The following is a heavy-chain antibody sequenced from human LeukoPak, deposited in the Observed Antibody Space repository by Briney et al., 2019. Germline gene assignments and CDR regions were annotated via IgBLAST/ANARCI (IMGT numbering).Heavy chain of an antibody. CDR2: ISSSGSTI. D-gene: IGHD4-17*01. Sequence: GGSLRLSCAASGFTFSSYAMSWVRQAPGKGLEWVSYISSSGSTIYYADSVKGRFTISRDNTKNSLYLQMNSLRAEDTAVYYCARELWGYGVYFDYWGQGTLVTVSS. CDR3: ARELWGYGVYFDY. CDR1: GFTFSSYA. J-gene: IGHJ4*02. V-gene: IGHV3-48*04.